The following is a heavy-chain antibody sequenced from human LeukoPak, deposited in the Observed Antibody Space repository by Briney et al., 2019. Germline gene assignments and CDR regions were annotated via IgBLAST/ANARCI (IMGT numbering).Heavy chain of an antibody. Sequence: SETLSLTCAVSGGSISSSNWWSWVRQPPGKGLEWIGEIYHSGSTNYNPSLKSRVTISVDTSKNQFSLKLSSVTAADTAVYYCAGAEWARISCSSTSCYLYFQHWGQGTLVTVSS. V-gene: IGHV4-4*02. D-gene: IGHD2-2*01. CDR2: IYHSGST. CDR1: GGSISSSNW. CDR3: AGAEWARISCSSTSCYLYFQH. J-gene: IGHJ1*01.